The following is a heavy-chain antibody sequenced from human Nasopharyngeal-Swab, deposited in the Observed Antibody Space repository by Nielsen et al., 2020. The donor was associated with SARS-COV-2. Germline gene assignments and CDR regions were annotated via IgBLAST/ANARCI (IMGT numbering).Heavy chain of an antibody. CDR3: AKDLSSYDFWSGYHDAFDI. CDR2: ISGSGGST. D-gene: IGHD3-3*01. V-gene: IGHV3-23*01. Sequence: GESLKISCAASGFTFSSYAMSWVRQAPGKGLEWVSAISGSGGSTYYADSVKGRFTISRDNSKNTLYLQMNSLRAEDTAVYYCAKDLSSYDFWSGYHDAFDIWGQGTMVTVSS. J-gene: IGHJ3*02. CDR1: GFTFSSYA.